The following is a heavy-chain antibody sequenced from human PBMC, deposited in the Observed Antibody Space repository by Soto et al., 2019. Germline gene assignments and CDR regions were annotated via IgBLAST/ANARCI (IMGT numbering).Heavy chain of an antibody. CDR1: GFTFSSYS. Sequence: GGSLRLSCAASGFTFSSYSMNWVRQAPGKGLEWVSYISSSSSTIYYADSVKGRFTISRDNAKNSLYLQMNSLRAEDTAVYYCARDRQPYYDILTGLDYWGQGTLVTVSS. D-gene: IGHD3-9*01. CDR2: ISSSSSTI. V-gene: IGHV3-48*01. CDR3: ARDRQPYYDILTGLDY. J-gene: IGHJ4*02.